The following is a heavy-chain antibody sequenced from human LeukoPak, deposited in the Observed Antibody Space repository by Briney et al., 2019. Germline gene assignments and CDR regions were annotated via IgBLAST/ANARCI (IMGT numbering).Heavy chain of an antibody. D-gene: IGHD6-13*01. J-gene: IGHJ4*02. CDR1: GFTFSTYW. Sequence: GGSLRLPCVASGFTFSTYWMSWVRQAPAKGLEWVADIKEDGTEKYYVDSVKGRFTISRYNAKNSLYLQMDSLRAEDTAVYYCVRGQGYSSSWFRDFDYWGQGTLVTVSS. V-gene: IGHV3-7*01. CDR2: IKEDGTEK. CDR3: VRGQGYSSSWFRDFDY.